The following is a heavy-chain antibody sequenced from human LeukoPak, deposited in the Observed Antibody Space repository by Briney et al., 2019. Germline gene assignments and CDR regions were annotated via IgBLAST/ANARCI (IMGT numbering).Heavy chain of an antibody. CDR2: INPSGGST. J-gene: IGHJ4*02. D-gene: IGHD1-1*01. V-gene: IGHV1-46*01. CDR3: ARGGSSWNDRLDPDY. CDR1: GYTFTSYY. Sequence: ASVKVSCKASGYTFTSYYMHWVRQAPGQGLEWMGIINPSGGSTSYAQKFQGRVTMTRDTSTSTVYMELSSPRSEDTAVYYCARGGSSWNDRLDPDYWGQGTLVTVSS.